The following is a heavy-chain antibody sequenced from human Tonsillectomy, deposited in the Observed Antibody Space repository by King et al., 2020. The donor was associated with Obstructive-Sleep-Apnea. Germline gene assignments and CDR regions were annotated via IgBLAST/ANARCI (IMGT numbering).Heavy chain of an antibody. Sequence: VQLVESGGGLVQPGGSLRLSCAASGFSFSSYWMNWIRQAPGKGLEWVANINQDESEKYYMDSVKGRFTISRDSAKNSLYLQMNSLRAEDTAVYYCARAWDYVGYYYGLDVWGQGTTVTVSS. CDR1: GFSFSSYW. V-gene: IGHV3-7*03. CDR2: INQDESEK. D-gene: IGHD4-23*01. J-gene: IGHJ6*02. CDR3: ARAWDYVGYYYGLDV.